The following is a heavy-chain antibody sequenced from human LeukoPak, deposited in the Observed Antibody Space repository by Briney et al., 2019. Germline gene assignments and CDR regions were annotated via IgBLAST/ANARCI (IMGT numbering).Heavy chain of an antibody. CDR1: GGSISSSIYY. J-gene: IGHJ4*02. CDR3: ARPASDWSFDY. D-gene: IGHD2-21*01. CDR2: IHYSGVT. Sequence: SETLSLTCTVSGGSISSSIYYWGWIRQPPGKGLEWIGSIHYSGVTYYNPSLKSRVTISVDTSKNQFSLKLSSVTAADTAVYYCARPASDWSFDYWGQGTLVTVSS. V-gene: IGHV4-39*01.